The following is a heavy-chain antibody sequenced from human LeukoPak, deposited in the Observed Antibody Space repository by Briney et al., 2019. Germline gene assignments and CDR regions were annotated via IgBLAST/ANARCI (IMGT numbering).Heavy chain of an antibody. Sequence: PGGSLRLSCAASGFNFGYYGMHWVRQAPGKGLEWVAIMSHDSSDEFYADSVKGRFTVSRDNSRNTLCLQMNTLRPDDTALYYCARERHFDWLFGFGPWGQGTVVTVSS. D-gene: IGHD3-9*01. CDR1: GFNFGYYG. V-gene: IGHV3-30*03. J-gene: IGHJ5*02. CDR3: ARERHFDWLFGFGP. CDR2: MSHDSSDE.